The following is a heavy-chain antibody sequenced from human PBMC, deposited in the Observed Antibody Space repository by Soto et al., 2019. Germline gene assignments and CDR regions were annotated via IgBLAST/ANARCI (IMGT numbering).Heavy chain of an antibody. CDR1: GLTLSPGP. V-gene: IGHV3-30*16. CDR2: ISYDGTNE. Sequence: HVQLVESGGGGVKLGGSLRLSCAPPGLTLSPGPMPGVGQAPGKGLEWVAVISYDGTNEHYEDSVKGRFTVSRDNSRNTLSLQMNSLRPEDTAMYYCVASVFSFDYWGQGSLVTVSS. J-gene: IGHJ4*02. CDR3: VASVFSFDY. D-gene: IGHD2-8*01.